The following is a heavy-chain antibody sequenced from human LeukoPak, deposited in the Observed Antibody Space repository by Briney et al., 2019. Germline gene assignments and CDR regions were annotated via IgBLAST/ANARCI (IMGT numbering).Heavy chain of an antibody. J-gene: IGHJ4*02. D-gene: IGHD3-22*01. CDR3: ARGRGYYYDSSGYIYFDY. V-gene: IGHV4-4*02. CDR2: INHSGST. Sequence: SETLSLTCAVSGGSISSSNWWSWVRQPPRKGLEWIGEINHSGSTNYNPSLKSRVTISVDTSKNQFSLKLSSVTAADTAVYYCARGRGYYYDSSGYIYFDYWGQGTLVTVSS. CDR1: GGSISSSNW.